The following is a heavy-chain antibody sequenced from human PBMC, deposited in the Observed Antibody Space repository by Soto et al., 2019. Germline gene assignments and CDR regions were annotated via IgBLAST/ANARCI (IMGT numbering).Heavy chain of an antibody. CDR3: ARISSVDPYGYVNGGLDV. D-gene: IGHD5-18*01. CDR2: FYHSGNS. V-gene: IGHV4-59*01. Sequence: SETLSLTCSVSGGSIRSYYWSWIRQSPEKGLEWIGYFYHSGNSNYNPSLKSRVTISVDTSKNQRSLSLRSVTAADTAVYFCARISSVDPYGYVNGGLDVWGQGTTVTVSS. CDR1: GGSIRSYY. J-gene: IGHJ6*02.